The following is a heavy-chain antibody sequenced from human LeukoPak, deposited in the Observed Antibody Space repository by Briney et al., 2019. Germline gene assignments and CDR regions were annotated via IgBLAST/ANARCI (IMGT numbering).Heavy chain of an antibody. CDR2: ISAYNGDT. V-gene: IGHV1-18*01. J-gene: IGHJ4*02. D-gene: IGHD3-16*02. CDR3: ARDPSYQRPNFDY. Sequence: GASVKVSCKASGYTFTSYGISWVRQAPGQGLEWMGWISAYNGDTNYAQKFQGRVTMTRDTSISTAYMELSRLRSDDTAVYYCARDPSYQRPNFDYWGQGTLVTVSS. CDR1: GYTFTSYG.